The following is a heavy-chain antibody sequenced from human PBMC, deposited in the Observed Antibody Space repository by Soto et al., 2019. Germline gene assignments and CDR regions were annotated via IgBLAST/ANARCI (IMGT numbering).Heavy chain of an antibody. CDR3: VRDGTKTLRDWFDP. CDR2: IYATGTT. J-gene: IGHJ5*02. CDR1: VASSSGFY. V-gene: IGHV4-4*07. Sequence: PSETLSLTCTVSVASSSGFYWSGIRKSAGKGLEWIGRIYATGTTDYNPSLKSRVMMSVDTSKKQFSLKLRSVTAADTAVYYCVRDGTKTLRDWFDPWGQGISVTVS. D-gene: IGHD1-1*01.